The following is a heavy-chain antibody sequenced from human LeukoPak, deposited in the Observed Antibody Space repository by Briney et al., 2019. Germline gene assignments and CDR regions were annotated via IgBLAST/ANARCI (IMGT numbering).Heavy chain of an antibody. CDR1: GFTFSSYG. CDR2: ISYDGSNK. CDR3: AKDGACSSTSCYLDSMDWFDP. J-gene: IGHJ5*02. V-gene: IGHV3-30*18. Sequence: GGSLRLSCAASGFTFSSYGMHWVRQAPGKGLEWVAVISYDGSNKYYADSVKGRFTISRDNSKNTLYLQMNSLRAEDTAVYYCAKDGACSSTSCYLDSMDWFDPRGQGTLVTVSS. D-gene: IGHD2-2*01.